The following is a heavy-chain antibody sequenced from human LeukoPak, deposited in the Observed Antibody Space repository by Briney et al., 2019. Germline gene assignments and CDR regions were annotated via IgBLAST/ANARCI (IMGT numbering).Heavy chain of an antibody. CDR2: IYSGGST. CDR1: GFTVSSKY. J-gene: IGHJ1*01. D-gene: IGHD2/OR15-2a*01. V-gene: IGHV3-53*01. CDR3: AKSGFYDNSPSS. Sequence: GGSLRLSCAASGFTVSSKYMSWVRQAPGKGLEWVSVIYSGGSTYYADSVKGRFTISRDNSKNTLYLQMNSLRAEDTAVYYCAKSGFYDNSPSSWGQGTLVTVSS.